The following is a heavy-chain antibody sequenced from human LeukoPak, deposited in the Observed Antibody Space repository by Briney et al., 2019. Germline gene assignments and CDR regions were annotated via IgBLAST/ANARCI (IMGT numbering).Heavy chain of an antibody. Sequence: SETLSLTCTVSGGSISSSSYYWGWIRQPPGKGLEWIGSIYYSGSTYYNPSLKSRVTISVDTSKNQFSLKLSSVTAADTAVYYRARHISILRGGYFDYWGQGTLVTVSS. D-gene: IGHD2-15*01. CDR1: GGSISSSSYY. V-gene: IGHV4-39*01. CDR3: ARHISILRGGYFDY. CDR2: IYYSGST. J-gene: IGHJ4*02.